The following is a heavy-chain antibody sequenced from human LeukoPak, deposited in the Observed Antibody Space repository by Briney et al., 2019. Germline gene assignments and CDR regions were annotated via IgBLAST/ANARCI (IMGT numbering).Heavy chain of an antibody. J-gene: IGHJ4*02. V-gene: IGHV3-9*01. Sequence: GRSLRLSCAASGFTFDDYAMHWVRQAPGKGLEWVSGISWNSGSIGYADSVKGRFTISRDNSKNTLYLQMNSLRAEDTAVFYCAREGSGLPFDYWGQGTLVTVSS. CDR2: ISWNSGSI. D-gene: IGHD2-15*01. CDR3: AREGSGLPFDY. CDR1: GFTFDDYA.